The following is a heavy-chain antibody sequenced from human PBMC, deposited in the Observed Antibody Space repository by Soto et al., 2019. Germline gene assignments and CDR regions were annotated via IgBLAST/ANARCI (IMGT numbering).Heavy chain of an antibody. V-gene: IGHV4-39*02. CDR3: AREYSYGFHRLGAILDDY. J-gene: IGHJ4*02. CDR2: IYYSGST. D-gene: IGHD5-18*01. CDR1: GGSISSSSYY. Sequence: QLQLQESGPGLVKPSETLSLTCTVSGGSISSSSYYWGWIRQPPGKGLEWIGSIYYSGSTYYNPSLKSRVTISVDTSKNQFSLKLSSVTAADTAVYYCAREYSYGFHRLGAILDDYWGQGTLVTVSS.